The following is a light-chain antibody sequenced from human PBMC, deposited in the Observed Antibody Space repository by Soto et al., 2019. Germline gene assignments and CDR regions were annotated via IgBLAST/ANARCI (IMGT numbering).Light chain of an antibody. V-gene: IGLV2-14*01. Sequence: QSVLTQPASVSGSPGQSITISCTGTSSDVGSYNSVSWYQQHPGKAPKLMIYDVSNRPSGVSNRFSGSKSGNTASLTISGLQAEDEADYYCSSYTSSSGVFGTGTKVTVL. CDR2: DVS. CDR1: SSDVGSYNS. CDR3: SSYTSSSGV. J-gene: IGLJ1*01.